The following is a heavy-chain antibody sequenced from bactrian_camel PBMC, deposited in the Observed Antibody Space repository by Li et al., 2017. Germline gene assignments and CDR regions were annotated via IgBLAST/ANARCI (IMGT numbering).Heavy chain of an antibody. V-gene: IGHV3S6*01. CDR1: GFTLSSYF. CDR3: ATLFAFRVDY. CDR2: VYRDDSST. D-gene: IGHD3*01. J-gene: IGHJ4*01. Sequence: VQLVESGGGLVQPGESLRLSCAATGFTLSSYFMIWVRQAPGKGLEWVSSVYRDDSSTYHADSVKGRFTISRDNAKNTVYLQMNSLKSEGTALYYCATLFAFRVDYWGQGTQVTVS.